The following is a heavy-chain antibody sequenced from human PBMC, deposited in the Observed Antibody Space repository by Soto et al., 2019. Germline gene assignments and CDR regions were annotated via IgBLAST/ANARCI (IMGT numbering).Heavy chain of an antibody. V-gene: IGHV3-53*04. Sequence: EVQLVESGGGLVQPGGSLRLSCVASGIPVSSNYMTWVRQAPGKGLEWVSVLHSGGDTYYANSVKGRFTISRHDSTNTLFLQVNSLTAEDKAVYYCARDGPYYYSSRMDVWGQGTMVTVSS. J-gene: IGHJ6*02. CDR1: GIPVSSNY. CDR2: LHSGGDT. CDR3: ARDGPYYYSSRMDV. D-gene: IGHD3-10*01.